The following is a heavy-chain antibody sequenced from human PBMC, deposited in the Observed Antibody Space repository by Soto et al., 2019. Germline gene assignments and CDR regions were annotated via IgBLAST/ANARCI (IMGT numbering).Heavy chain of an antibody. CDR1: GGSFSGYY. V-gene: IGHV4-34*01. D-gene: IGHD3-10*01. Sequence: PSETLSLTCAVYGGSFSGYYWSWIRQPPGTGLEWIGESNHSGSTNYNPSLKIRVTISVDTSKNQFSLKLSSVTAADTAVYYCARGRRDYYGWGSYYGWFDPWGQGTLVTVSS. J-gene: IGHJ5*02. CDR3: ARGRRDYYGWGSYYGWFDP. CDR2: SNHSGST.